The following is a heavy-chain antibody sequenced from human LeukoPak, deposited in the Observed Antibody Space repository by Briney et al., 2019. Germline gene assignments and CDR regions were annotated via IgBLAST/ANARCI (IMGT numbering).Heavy chain of an antibody. V-gene: IGHV3-11*01. CDR2: ISSSGSTI. CDR3: ARDLSYGDYSYYYYGMTS. D-gene: IGHD4-17*01. J-gene: IGHJ6*02. CDR1: GFTFSDYY. Sequence: GGSLRLSCAASGFTFSDYYMSWIRQAPGKGLEWVSYISSSGSTIYYADSVKGRFTISRDNAKNSLYLQMNSLRAEDTAVYYCARDLSYGDYSYYYYGMTSGAKGPRSPSP.